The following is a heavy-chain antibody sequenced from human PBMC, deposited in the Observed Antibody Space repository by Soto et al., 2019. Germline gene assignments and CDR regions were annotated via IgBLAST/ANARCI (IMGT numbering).Heavy chain of an antibody. D-gene: IGHD2-2*01. CDR3: ARAPVVPAAPFDP. Sequence: GGSLRLSCAASGLTFSSYAMHWVRQAPGKGLEWVAVISYDGSNKYYADSVKGRFTISRDNSKNTLYLQMNSLRAEDTAVYYCARAPVVPAAPFDPWGQGTLVTVSS. J-gene: IGHJ5*02. CDR1: GLTFSSYA. V-gene: IGHV3-30-3*01. CDR2: ISYDGSNK.